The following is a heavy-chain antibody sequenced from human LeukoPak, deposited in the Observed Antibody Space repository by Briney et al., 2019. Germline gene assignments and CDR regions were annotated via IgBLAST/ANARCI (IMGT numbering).Heavy chain of an antibody. D-gene: IGHD1-26*01. Sequence: SETLSLTCTVSGGSISSYYWSWIRQPPGKGLEWIGYIYYSGSTNYNPSLKSRVTISVDTSKNQFSLKLSSVTAADTAVYYCARGRGGSYYTSYYYYYMDVWGKGTTVTVSS. CDR2: IYYSGST. J-gene: IGHJ6*03. CDR3: ARGRGGSYYTSYYYYYMDV. V-gene: IGHV4-59*12. CDR1: GGSISSYY.